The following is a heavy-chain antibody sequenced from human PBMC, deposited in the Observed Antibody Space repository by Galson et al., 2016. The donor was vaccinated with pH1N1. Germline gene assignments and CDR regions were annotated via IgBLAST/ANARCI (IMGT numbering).Heavy chain of an antibody. CDR3: ARRRSLARNYFGSGSYAARAYDI. J-gene: IGHJ3*02. D-gene: IGHD3-10*01. Sequence: QSGAEVKKPGDSLKIYCKGSGYSFSSYWIGWVRQMPGKGLEWMGIIYPGDSDTRYSPSFQGQVTMSADKSISAAYLQWSSLKASDRAMYYCARRRSLARNYFGSGSYAARAYDIWGQGTMVTVSS. V-gene: IGHV5-51*03. CDR1: GYSFSSYW. CDR2: IYPGDSDT.